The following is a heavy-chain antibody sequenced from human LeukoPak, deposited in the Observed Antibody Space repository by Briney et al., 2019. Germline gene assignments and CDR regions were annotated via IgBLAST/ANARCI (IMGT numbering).Heavy chain of an antibody. Sequence: SETLSLTCTVSGDSISGYFWSWIRQTPGKGLEWIGYIHYSGATNYNPSLKSRVTISVDTSKNQFSLKLSSVTAADTAVYYCARATMVRGFLSGFDYWGQGTLVTVSS. J-gene: IGHJ4*02. V-gene: IGHV4-59*12. CDR3: ARATMVRGFLSGFDY. D-gene: IGHD3-10*01. CDR1: GDSISGYF. CDR2: IHYSGAT.